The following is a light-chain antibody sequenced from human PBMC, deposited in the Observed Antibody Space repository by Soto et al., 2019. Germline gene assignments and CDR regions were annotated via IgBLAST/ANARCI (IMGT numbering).Light chain of an antibody. Sequence: EIVLTQSPGTLSLSPGERATLSCRASQSVSSSYLAWYQQKHGQAPRLLIYCASSRATGIPDRFSGSGSGTDFTLTISRLEPEDFAVYYCQQYGSSPSLTFGGGTKVEIK. CDR1: QSVSSSY. V-gene: IGKV3-20*01. CDR3: QQYGSSPSLT. J-gene: IGKJ4*01. CDR2: CAS.